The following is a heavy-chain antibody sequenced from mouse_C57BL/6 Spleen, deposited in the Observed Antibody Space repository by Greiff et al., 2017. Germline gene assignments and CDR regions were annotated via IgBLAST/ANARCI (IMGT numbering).Heavy chain of an antibody. CDR1: GYAFSSYW. CDR2: IYPGAGDT. V-gene: IGHV1-80*01. D-gene: IGHD1-1*01. CDR3: AGTVGFDY. J-gene: IGHJ2*01. Sequence: QVKLQQSGAELVKPGASVKISCKASGYAFSSYWMNWVKQRTGKGLEWIGQIYPGAGDTNYNGKFKGKATLTADKASSTAYMQLSSLTSEDSAVYFCAGTVGFDYWGQGTTLTVSS.